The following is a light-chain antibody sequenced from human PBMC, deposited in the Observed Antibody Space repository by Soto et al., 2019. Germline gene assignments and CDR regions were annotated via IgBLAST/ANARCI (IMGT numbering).Light chain of an antibody. V-gene: IGLV4-69*01. CDR2: LNSDGSH. J-gene: IGLJ2*01. CDR3: QTWGTGIRV. CDR1: RGHSSYA. Sequence: QLVLTQSPSASASLGASVKLTYTLSRGHSSYAIAWHQQQPEKGPRYLMKLNSDGSHSKGDGIPDRFSGSSSGAERYLTISSLRSEDEADYYCQTWGTGIRVFGGGTKLTVL.